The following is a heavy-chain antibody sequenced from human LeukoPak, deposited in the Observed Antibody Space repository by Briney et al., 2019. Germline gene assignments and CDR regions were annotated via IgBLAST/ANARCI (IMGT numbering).Heavy chain of an antibody. CDR3: AREGFENYYYYMDV. Sequence: GGSLRLSCAASGFTFSSYWMHWVRQAPGKGLVWVSRINSDGSSTSYADSVKGRFTISRDNAKNTLYLQMNSLRAEDTAVYYSAREGFENYYYYMDVWGKGTTVTVSS. CDR2: INSDGSST. CDR1: GFTFSSYW. D-gene: IGHD3-10*01. V-gene: IGHV3-74*01. J-gene: IGHJ6*03.